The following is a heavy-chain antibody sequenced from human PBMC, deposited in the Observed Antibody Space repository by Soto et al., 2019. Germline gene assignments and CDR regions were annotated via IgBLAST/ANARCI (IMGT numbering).Heavy chain of an antibody. CDR1: GFSFTTYW. CDR3: ARHWEDSDGRGAFDD. D-gene: IGHD2-15*01. J-gene: IGHJ4*02. V-gene: IGHV5-51*01. CDR2: IYPGDSDT. Sequence: PGAALKISCTCSGFSFTTYWIGWVRQMPGKGLEWMGIIYPGDSDTRYSPSFQGQVTISADKSISTAYLQWSSLRASDTAVYYCARHWEDSDGRGAFDDWGQGSPVTVYS.